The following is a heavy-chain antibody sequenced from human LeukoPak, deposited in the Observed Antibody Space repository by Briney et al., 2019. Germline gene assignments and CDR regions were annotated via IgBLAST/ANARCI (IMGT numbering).Heavy chain of an antibody. D-gene: IGHD3-3*01. CDR3: ARVVSGITIFGVVIAHFDY. CDR2: INHSGST. CDR1: GGSFSGYY. Sequence: SETLSLTCAVYGGSFSGYYWSWIRQPPGKGLEWIAEINHSGSTNYNPSLKSRVTISVDTSKNQFSLKLSSVTAADTAVYYCARVVSGITIFGVVIAHFDYWGQGTLVTVSS. J-gene: IGHJ4*02. V-gene: IGHV4-34*01.